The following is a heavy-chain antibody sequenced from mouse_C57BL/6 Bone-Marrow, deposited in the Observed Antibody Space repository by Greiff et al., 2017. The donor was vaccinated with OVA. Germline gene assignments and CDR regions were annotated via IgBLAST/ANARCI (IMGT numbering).Heavy chain of an antibody. V-gene: IGHV1-42*01. Sequence: EVQLQQPGAELVKPGASVKISCKASGYSFTGYYMNWVKQSPEKSLEWIGEINPSTGGTTYNQKFKAKATLTVDKSSSTAYMQLKSLTSEDSAVYYCARTVVALDAMDYWGQGTSVTVSS. J-gene: IGHJ4*01. D-gene: IGHD1-1*01. CDR2: INPSTGGT. CDR3: ARTVVALDAMDY. CDR1: GYSFTGYY.